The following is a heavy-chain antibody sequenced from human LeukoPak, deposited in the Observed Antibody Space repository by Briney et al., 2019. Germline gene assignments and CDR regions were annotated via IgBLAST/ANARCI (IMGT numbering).Heavy chain of an antibody. J-gene: IGHJ4*02. CDR1: GFTFSSHA. CDR2: ISSSSSTI. D-gene: IGHD3-3*01. CDR3: ARVDDFWSGYYAY. V-gene: IGHV3-48*01. Sequence: GGSLRLSCAASGFTFSSHAMSWVRQAPGKGLEWVSSISSSSSTIYYADSVKGRFTISRDNAKNSLYLQMNSLRAEDTAVYYCARVDDFWSGYYAYWGQGTLVTVSS.